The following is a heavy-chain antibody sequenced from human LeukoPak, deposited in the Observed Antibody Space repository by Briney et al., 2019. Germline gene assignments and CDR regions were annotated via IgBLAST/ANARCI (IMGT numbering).Heavy chain of an antibody. D-gene: IGHD3-22*01. V-gene: IGHV1-46*01. CDR3: ARDPAVGYYDSSGSIEGGDY. CDR2: INPSGGST. Sequence: ASVKVSCKASGYTFTSYYMHWVRQAPGQGLEWMGIINPSGGSTSYAQKFQGRVTITADKSTSTAYMELSSLRSEDTAVYYCARDPAVGYYDSSGSIEGGDYWGQGTLVTVSS. J-gene: IGHJ4*02. CDR1: GYTFTSYY.